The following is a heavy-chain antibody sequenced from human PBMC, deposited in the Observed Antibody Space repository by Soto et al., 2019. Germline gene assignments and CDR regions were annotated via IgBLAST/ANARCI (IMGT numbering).Heavy chain of an antibody. D-gene: IGHD4-17*01. CDR2: ISYDGSNK. Sequence: GGSLRLSCAASGFTFSSYGVHWVRQAPGKGLEWVAVISYDGSNKYYADSVKGRFTISRDNSKNTLYLQMNSLRAEDTAVYYCATASSPYGDYDAFDIWGQGTMVTVSS. V-gene: IGHV3-30*03. J-gene: IGHJ3*02. CDR3: ATASSPYGDYDAFDI. CDR1: GFTFSSYG.